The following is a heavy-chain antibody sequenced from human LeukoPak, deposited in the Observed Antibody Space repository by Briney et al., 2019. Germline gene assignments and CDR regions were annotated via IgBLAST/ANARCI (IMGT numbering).Heavy chain of an antibody. CDR1: GFTFSSYS. V-gene: IGHV3-21*01. CDR2: ISSSSSYI. CDR3: ARDRSIAAAGRPFDY. Sequence: PGGSLRLSCAASGFTFSSYSMNWVRQAPGKGLEWVSSISSSSSYIYYADSVKGRFTISRDNAKNSLYLQMNSLRAEDTAVYYCARDRSIAAAGRPFDYWGQGTLVTVSS. J-gene: IGHJ4*02. D-gene: IGHD6-13*01.